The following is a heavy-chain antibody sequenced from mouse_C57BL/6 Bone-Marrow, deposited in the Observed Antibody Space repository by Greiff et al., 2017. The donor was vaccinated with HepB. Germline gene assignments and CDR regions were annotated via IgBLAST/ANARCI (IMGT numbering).Heavy chain of an antibody. CDR2: IRNKANGYTP. J-gene: IGHJ1*03. CDR1: GFTFTDYY. CDR3: ARTTVVDLYWYVDV. D-gene: IGHD1-1*01. Sequence: EVKLMESGGGLVQPGGSLSPSCAASGFTFTDYYMSWVRQPPGKALEWLGFIRNKANGYTPEYSASVKGRFTISRDNSQSILYLQMNALRAEDSATYYCARTTVVDLYWYVDVWGTGPTVTVSS. V-gene: IGHV7-3*01.